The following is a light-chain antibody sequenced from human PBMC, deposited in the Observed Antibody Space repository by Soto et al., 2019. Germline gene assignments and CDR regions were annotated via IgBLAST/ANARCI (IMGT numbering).Light chain of an antibody. CDR3: QQSYSIPWT. J-gene: IGKJ1*01. V-gene: IGKV1-39*01. CDR1: QSISTY. CDR2: AAS. Sequence: DIQMTQSPSSLSASVGDRVTITCRTSQSISTYLNWYQHKPGKAPKLLIYAASSLKSGAPSRFSGSGSGTDFTLTISRLQPDDFATYYCQQSYSIPWTFGLGTKVELK.